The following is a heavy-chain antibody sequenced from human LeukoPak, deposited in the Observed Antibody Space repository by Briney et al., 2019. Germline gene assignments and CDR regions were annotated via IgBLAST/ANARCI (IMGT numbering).Heavy chain of an antibody. D-gene: IGHD4-17*01. Sequence: SSVKVSCKASGYTFTSYAMDWVRQAPGQGLEWMGWINTNTGNPTYAQGFTGRFVFSLDTSVSTAYLQISSLKAEDTAVYYCARGATVTTPLGAFWGQGTLVTVSS. CDR1: GYTFTSYA. V-gene: IGHV7-4-1*02. J-gene: IGHJ4*02. CDR3: ARGATVTTPLGAF. CDR2: INTNTGNP.